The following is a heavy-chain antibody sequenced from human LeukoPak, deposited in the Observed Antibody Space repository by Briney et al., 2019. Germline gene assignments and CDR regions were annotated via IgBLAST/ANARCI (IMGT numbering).Heavy chain of an antibody. CDR3: AKDSAPSSSWDIIDY. Sequence: GGSLRLSCAASGFTFSGYGMHWVRQAPGKGLEWVAFIRYDGSNKYYADSVKGRFTISRDNSKNTLYLQMNSLRAEDTAVYYCAKDSAPSSSWDIIDYWGQGTLVTVSS. J-gene: IGHJ4*02. CDR1: GFTFSGYG. D-gene: IGHD6-13*01. V-gene: IGHV3-30*02. CDR2: IRYDGSNK.